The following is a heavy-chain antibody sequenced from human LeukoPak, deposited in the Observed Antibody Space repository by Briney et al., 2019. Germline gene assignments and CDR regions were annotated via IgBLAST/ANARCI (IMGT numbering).Heavy chain of an antibody. J-gene: IGHJ4*02. CDR2: ISYDGSNK. D-gene: IGHD2-15*01. Sequence: GRSLRLSCAASGFTFSSYGMHWVRQAPGKGVEWGAVISYDGSNKYYADSVKGGFTISRDNSKNTLYLQMNSLRAEDTAVYYCAKSGYCSGGSCYAFDYWGQGTLVTVSS. CDR3: AKSGYCSGGSCYAFDY. CDR1: GFTFSSYG. V-gene: IGHV3-30*18.